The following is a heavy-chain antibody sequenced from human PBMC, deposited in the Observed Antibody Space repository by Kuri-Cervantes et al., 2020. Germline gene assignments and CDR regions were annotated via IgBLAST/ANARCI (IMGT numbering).Heavy chain of an antibody. CDR1: GFTFSSYG. CDR3: ARDHGSYRTHLVA. V-gene: IGHV3-30*03. CDR2: ISYDGSNK. Sequence: GGSLRLSCAASGFTFSSYGMHWVRQAPGKGLEWVAVISYDGSNKYYADSVKGRFTISRDNFKNTLYLQMNSLRAEDTAVYYCARDHGSYRTHLVAWGQGTLVTVSS. D-gene: IGHD3-10*01. J-gene: IGHJ5*02.